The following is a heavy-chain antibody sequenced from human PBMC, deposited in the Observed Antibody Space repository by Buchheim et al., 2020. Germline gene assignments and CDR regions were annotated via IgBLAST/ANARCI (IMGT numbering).Heavy chain of an antibody. Sequence: EVQLVESGGGLVQPGGSLRLSCAASGFTFSSYAMSWVRQAPGKGLEWVSAISGSGGSTYYADSVKGRFTISRDNSKNTLYLQMNSLRAEDTAVYYCAKWETYYDYVWGSYLEEDYYYGMDVWGQGTT. D-gene: IGHD3-16*02. V-gene: IGHV3-23*04. CDR3: AKWETYYDYVWGSYLEEDYYYGMDV. CDR2: ISGSGGST. J-gene: IGHJ6*02. CDR1: GFTFSSYA.